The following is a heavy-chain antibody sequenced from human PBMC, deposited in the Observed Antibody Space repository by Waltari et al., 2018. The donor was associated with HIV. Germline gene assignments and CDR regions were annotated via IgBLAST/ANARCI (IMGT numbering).Heavy chain of an antibody. CDR3: AGDVALEVFGFYHSLLDV. J-gene: IGHJ6*02. V-gene: IGHV3-74*03. Sequence: QLVESGGRHIQPGRSLRLSCVGSGFTFSDHWMQWVRPVPGKGLPWSPRIDREGKGLKYGDFVKGRCTVSREDAKSTLYLDLKSVTVDDTGVYHCAGDVALEVFGFYHSLLDVWGPGTTVIVSS. CDR1: GFTFSDHW. CDR2: IDREGKGL. D-gene: IGHD3-16*01.